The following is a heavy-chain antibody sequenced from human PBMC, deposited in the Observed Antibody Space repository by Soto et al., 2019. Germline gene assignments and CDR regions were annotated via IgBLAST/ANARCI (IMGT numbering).Heavy chain of an antibody. CDR3: ARRHALDIDAYY. CDR1: GGSISSSTYY. D-gene: IGHD3-10*01. J-gene: IGHJ4*02. CDR2: FFIGGNT. Sequence: PSETLSLTCTVSGGSISSSTYYWGWMRQPPGKGLEWIASFFIGGNTYYNPSLKSRVTISVDTSKNQFSLKLSSVTAADTAVYFFARRHALDIDAYYWGQGILLTVSS. V-gene: IGHV4-39*01.